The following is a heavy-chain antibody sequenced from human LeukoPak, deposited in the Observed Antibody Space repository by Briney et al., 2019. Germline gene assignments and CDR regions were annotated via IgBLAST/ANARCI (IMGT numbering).Heavy chain of an antibody. CDR1: GFTVSSNY. V-gene: IGHV3-53*01. D-gene: IGHD5-12*01. J-gene: IGHJ4*02. Sequence: PGGSLRLSCAASGFTVSSNYMSWVRQAPGKGLEWVSVIYSGGSTYYADSVKGRFTISRDNAKNSLYLQMNSLRAEDTAVYYCARKSVATTSGLDYWGQGTLVTVSS. CDR3: ARKSVATTSGLDY. CDR2: IYSGGST.